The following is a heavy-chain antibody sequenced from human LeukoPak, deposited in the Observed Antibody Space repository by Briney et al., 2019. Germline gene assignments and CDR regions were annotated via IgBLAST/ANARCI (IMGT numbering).Heavy chain of an antibody. CDR2: MNSDGSSI. D-gene: IGHD3-22*01. CDR1: GFTFGTYW. Sequence: GSLRLSCAASGFTFGTYWMHWVRQAPGKGLEWVSRMNSDGSSISYADSVKGRFTISRDNAKNTLYLQMNSLRAEDTAVYYCARVGYYDSSGYYAYLQHWGQGTLVTVSS. CDR3: ARVGYYDSSGYYAYLQH. V-gene: IGHV3-74*01. J-gene: IGHJ1*01.